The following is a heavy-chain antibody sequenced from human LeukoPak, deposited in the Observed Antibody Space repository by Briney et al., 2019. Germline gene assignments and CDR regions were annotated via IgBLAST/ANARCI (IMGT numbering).Heavy chain of an antibody. J-gene: IGHJ6*04. CDR1: GGSFSDYY. D-gene: IGHD2/OR15-2a*01. Sequence: TTSETLSLTCAVYGGSFSDYYWNWIRQPPGKGLEWIGEINHSGTTNYNPSLKSRVTISVDTSKNQFSLRLSSVTAAHTAVYYCARGLRLPSRSTPAVPHVWGKGTTVTVSA. V-gene: IGHV4-34*01. CDR2: INHSGTT. CDR3: ARGLRLPSRSTPAVPHV.